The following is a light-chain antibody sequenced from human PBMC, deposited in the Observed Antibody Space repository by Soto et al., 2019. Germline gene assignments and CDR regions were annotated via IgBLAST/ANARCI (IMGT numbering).Light chain of an antibody. J-gene: IGKJ5*01. CDR1: QSISSY. V-gene: IGKV1-33*01. CDR3: QQYENLPT. CDR2: AAS. Sequence: DIQMTQSPSSLSASVGDRVTITCRASQSISSYLNWYQQKPGKAPKLLIYAASSLQSGVPSRLSGSGSGTDFTFTISRMQPEDIATYYCQQYENLPTFGHGTRLEIK.